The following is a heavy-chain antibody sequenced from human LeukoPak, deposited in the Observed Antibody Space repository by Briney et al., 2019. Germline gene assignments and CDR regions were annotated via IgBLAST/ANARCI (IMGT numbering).Heavy chain of an antibody. CDR3: ATDLMGQWLVRDY. Sequence: ASVKVSCKVSGYTLTELSMHWVRQAPGKGLEWMGGFDPEDGVTIYAQKFQGRVTMTEDTSTDTAYMELSSLRSEDTAVYYCATDLMGQWLVRDYWGQGTLVTVSS. D-gene: IGHD6-19*01. CDR2: FDPEDGVT. J-gene: IGHJ4*02. V-gene: IGHV1-24*01. CDR1: GYTLTELS.